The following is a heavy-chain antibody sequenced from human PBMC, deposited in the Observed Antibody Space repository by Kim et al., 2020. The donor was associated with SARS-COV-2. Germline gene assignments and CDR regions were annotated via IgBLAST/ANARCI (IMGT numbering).Heavy chain of an antibody. D-gene: IGHD4-17*01. Sequence: NYNHTLKSRITISVDTSKNQFSLKRSSVTAADTAVYYCARGGGDYGDYESWGQGTLVTVSS. J-gene: IGHJ5*02. CDR3: ARGGGDYGDYES. V-gene: IGHV4-59*09.